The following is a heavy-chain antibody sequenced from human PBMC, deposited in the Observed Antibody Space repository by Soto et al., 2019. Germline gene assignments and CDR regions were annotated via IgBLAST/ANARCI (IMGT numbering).Heavy chain of an antibody. Sequence: GGSLRLSCAASGFTFCSYSMNWVRQAPGKGLEWVSYISSSSSTIYYADSVKGRFTISRDNAKNSLYLQMNSLRDEDTAVYYCAREDYSSGWYGDFDYWGQGTLVTVSS. V-gene: IGHV3-48*02. J-gene: IGHJ4*02. CDR1: GFTFCSYS. CDR3: AREDYSSGWYGDFDY. D-gene: IGHD6-19*01. CDR2: ISSSSSTI.